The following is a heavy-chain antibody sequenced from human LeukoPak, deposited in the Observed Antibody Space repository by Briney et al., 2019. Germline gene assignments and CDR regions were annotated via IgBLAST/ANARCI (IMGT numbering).Heavy chain of an antibody. D-gene: IGHD3-3*01. V-gene: IGHV3-30*04. CDR2: ISYDGSNK. CDR1: GFTFSLYA. Sequence: GGTLRLSCAASGFTFSLYAMHWVRQAPGKGLEWVAVISYDGSNKYYAESVKGRFTISRDNSKNTQYLQMNSLRTVDTAVYYCARGGRITIFGTLVDYWGQGTLVTASS. J-gene: IGHJ4*02. CDR3: ARGGRITIFGTLVDY.